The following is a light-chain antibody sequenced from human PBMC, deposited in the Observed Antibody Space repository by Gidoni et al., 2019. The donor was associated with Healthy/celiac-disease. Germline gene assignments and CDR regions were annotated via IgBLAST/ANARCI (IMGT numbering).Light chain of an antibody. CDR3: QQSYSTPYT. V-gene: IGKV1-39*01. Sequence: QSASVGDRVTITCRASQGISSYLNWYQQKPGKAPKLLIYAASSLQSGVPSRFSGSGSGTDFTLTISSLQPEDFATYYCQQSYSTPYTFGQGTKVEIK. J-gene: IGKJ2*01. CDR2: AAS. CDR1: QGISSY.